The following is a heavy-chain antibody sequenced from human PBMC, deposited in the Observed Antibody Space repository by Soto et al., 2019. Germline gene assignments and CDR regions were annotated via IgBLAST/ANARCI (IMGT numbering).Heavy chain of an antibody. D-gene: IGHD3-22*01. V-gene: IGHV3-48*01. CDR2: ISDSSDSM. CDR3: AREGSGYEEGVMIDAFDI. CDR1: GFTFSKYS. J-gene: IGHJ3*02. Sequence: PGGSLRLSCAASGFTFSKYSMNWVRQAPGKGLEWVSYISDSSDSMYYADSVKGRFTISRDNAKNSLYLQMNSLRAEDTAVYYCAREGSGYEEGVMIDAFDIWGQGTMVTVSS.